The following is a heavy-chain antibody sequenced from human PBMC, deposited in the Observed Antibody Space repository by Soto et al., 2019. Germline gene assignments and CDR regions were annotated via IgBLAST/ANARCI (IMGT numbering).Heavy chain of an antibody. CDR1: GFRVRSFV. CDR3: SRWGTTGGLGL. Sequence: QVQLVESGGGVVQPGTSLRLSCAASGFRVRSFVMHWVRQAPGKGLEWVAFTSYDGNNNHYGDSVKGRFTVPRDNSQNTLHLQMDFLRPEDTALSRCSRWGTTGGLGLWGQGTLVSVSS. D-gene: IGHD3-16*01. CDR2: TSYDGNNN. V-gene: IGHV3-30*19. J-gene: IGHJ4*02.